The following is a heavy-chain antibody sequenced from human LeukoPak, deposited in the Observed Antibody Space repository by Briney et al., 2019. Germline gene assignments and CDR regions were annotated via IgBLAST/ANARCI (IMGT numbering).Heavy chain of an antibody. Sequence: GGSLRLSCAASGFTFSSYAMSWVRQAPGKGLEWVSAISGSGGSTYYADSVKGRFTISRDNSKNTLYLQMNSLRAEDTAVYCCAKDSHYDSSGYSYWGQGTLVTVSS. CDR2: ISGSGGST. V-gene: IGHV3-23*01. J-gene: IGHJ4*02. CDR3: AKDSHYDSSGYSY. CDR1: GFTFSSYA. D-gene: IGHD3-22*01.